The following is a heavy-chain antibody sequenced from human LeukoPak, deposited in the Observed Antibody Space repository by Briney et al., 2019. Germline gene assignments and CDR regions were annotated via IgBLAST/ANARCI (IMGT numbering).Heavy chain of an antibody. J-gene: IGHJ4*02. D-gene: IGHD3-9*01. V-gene: IGHV1-69*05. CDR3: ARIPWLRYFDWET. Sequence: ASVKVSCKASGGTFSSYAISWVRQAPGQGLEWMGGIIPIFGTANYAQKFQGRVTITTDESTSTAYMELSSLRSEDTAVYYCARIPWLRYFDWETWGQGTLVTVSS. CDR2: IIPIFGTA. CDR1: GGTFSSYA.